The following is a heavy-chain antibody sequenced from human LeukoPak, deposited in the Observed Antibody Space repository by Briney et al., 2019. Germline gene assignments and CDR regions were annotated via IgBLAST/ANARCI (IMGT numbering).Heavy chain of an antibody. CDR1: GGSFSGYY. J-gene: IGHJ6*03. D-gene: IGHD5-18*01. CDR3: ARTTEGGYTYGYFYYYYMDV. V-gene: IGHV4-34*01. CDR2: INHSGST. Sequence: LETLSLTCAVYGGSFSGYYWSWIRQPPGKGLEWIGEINHSGSTNYNSSLKSRVTISVDTSKNQFSLKLTSVTAADTAVYYCARTTEGGYTYGYFYYYYMDVWGKGTTVTISS.